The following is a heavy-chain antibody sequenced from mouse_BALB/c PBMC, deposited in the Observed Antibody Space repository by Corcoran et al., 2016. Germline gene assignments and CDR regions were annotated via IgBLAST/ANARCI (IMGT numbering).Heavy chain of an antibody. CDR3: ARVGGYYWYFDV. J-gene: IGHJ1*01. V-gene: IGHV3-6*02. Sequence: DVQLQVSGPGLVKPSQSLSLTCSVTGYSLTSGYYWDWIRQIPGNKLEWMGYISYDGSDTYNPSLKNRISLTRDTSKNQSFMKLNSVTTEDTATYYCARVGGYYWYFDVWGAGTTVTVSS. CDR2: ISYDGSD. D-gene: IGHD2-2*01. CDR1: GYSLTSGYY.